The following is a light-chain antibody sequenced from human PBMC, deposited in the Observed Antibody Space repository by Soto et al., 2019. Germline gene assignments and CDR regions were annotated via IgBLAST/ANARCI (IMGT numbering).Light chain of an antibody. CDR2: GAS. CDR3: LQDDTYPLT. J-gene: IGKJ4*01. Sequence: AIQMTQSPSSLSASVGDRVTVTCRASQDIRTDLGWYQQRPGKAPQLLIYGASRLQSGVPSRFSGSGSGTDFTLTISSLQPEEFATYYCLQDDTYPLTFGGGTKVDIK. CDR1: QDIRTD. V-gene: IGKV1-6*01.